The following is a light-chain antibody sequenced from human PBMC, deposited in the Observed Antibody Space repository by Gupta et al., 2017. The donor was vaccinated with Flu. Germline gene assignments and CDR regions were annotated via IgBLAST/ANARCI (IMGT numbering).Light chain of an antibody. CDR3: QQYGSSPPLT. J-gene: IGKJ4*01. Sequence: EIVLTQSPGTLSLSPGERATLSCRASQSVNSNYLAWYQQKPGQAPRLLIYGASSRATGIPDRFSGSGSGTYFTLTISRLDPEDFAVFYCQQYGSSPPLTFGGGTRVEIK. CDR1: QSVNSNY. CDR2: GAS. V-gene: IGKV3-20*01.